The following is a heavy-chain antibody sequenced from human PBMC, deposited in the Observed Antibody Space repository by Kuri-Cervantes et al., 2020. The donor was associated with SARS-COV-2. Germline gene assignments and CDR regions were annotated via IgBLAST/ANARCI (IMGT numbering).Heavy chain of an antibody. CDR3: ARDPTNPGSDYYYYGMDV. CDR1: GYTFVIYG. V-gene: IGHV1-18*01. J-gene: IGHJ6*02. D-gene: IGHD5-12*01. Sequence: ASVKVSCKASGYTFVIYGITWVRQAPGQGLEWMGWISPYNGNENYAQKFQGRVTMTRDTSTSTVYMELSSLRSEDTAVYYCARDPTNPGSDYYYYGMDVWGQGTTVTVSS. CDR2: ISPYNGNE.